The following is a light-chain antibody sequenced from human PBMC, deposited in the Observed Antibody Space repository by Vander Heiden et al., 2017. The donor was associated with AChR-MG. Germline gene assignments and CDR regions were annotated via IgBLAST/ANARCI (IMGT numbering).Light chain of an antibody. CDR3: SAWDDSLHGV. CDR1: TSNIGSHT. V-gene: IGLV1-44*01. CDR2: SDT. J-gene: IGLJ3*02. Sequence: QSVLTQPPSASGTPGQRVTISCSGSTSNIGSHTVNWYQQFPGAAPKLLIHSDTQRPSGVPARFSGSKSGTSASLAISGLQSEDEADYYCSAWDDSLHGVFGGGTKLTVL.